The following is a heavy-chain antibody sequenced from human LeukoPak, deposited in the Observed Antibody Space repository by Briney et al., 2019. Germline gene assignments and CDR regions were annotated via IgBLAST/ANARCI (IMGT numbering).Heavy chain of an antibody. J-gene: IGHJ6*02. CDR2: IIPILGIA. D-gene: IGHD1-26*01. CDR3: ARDSPYSGGPDPHYYYYGMDV. V-gene: IGHV1-69*04. CDR1: GGTFSSYA. Sequence: ASVKVSCKASGGTFSSYAISWVRQAPGQGLEWMGRIIPILGIANYAQKFQGRVTITADKSTSTAYMELSSLRSEDTAVYYCARDSPYSGGPDPHYYYYGMDVWGQGTTVTVSS.